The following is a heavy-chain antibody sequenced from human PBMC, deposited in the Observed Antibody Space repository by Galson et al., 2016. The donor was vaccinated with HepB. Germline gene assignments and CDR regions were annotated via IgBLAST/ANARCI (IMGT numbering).Heavy chain of an antibody. J-gene: IGHJ4*02. D-gene: IGHD4-17*01. Sequence: QSGAEVKKPGESLKISCKVSGYSFTPYWIGWVRQMPGKGLEWMGIMFPRDSDTRYSPSFQGQVTISADKSISTAYLQWSSLKASDTAMYYCAIVRTTVTMPFDYWGQGTLVTVSS. V-gene: IGHV5-51*01. CDR1: GYSFTPYW. CDR2: MFPRDSDT. CDR3: AIVRTTVTMPFDY.